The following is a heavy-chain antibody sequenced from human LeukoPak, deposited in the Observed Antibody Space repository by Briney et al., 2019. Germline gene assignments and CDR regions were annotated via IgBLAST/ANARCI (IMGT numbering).Heavy chain of an antibody. Sequence: GESLKISCKGSGYNFSNYWIDWVRQMPGKGLEWMGVIYPGDSDTRFSPSFQGQVTISADKSISTAYLQWSSLKASDTAMYYCARSRYGDYSGHLDYWGQGTLVTVSS. D-gene: IGHD4-17*01. CDR1: GYNFSNYW. V-gene: IGHV5-51*01. CDR2: IYPGDSDT. J-gene: IGHJ4*02. CDR3: ARSRYGDYSGHLDY.